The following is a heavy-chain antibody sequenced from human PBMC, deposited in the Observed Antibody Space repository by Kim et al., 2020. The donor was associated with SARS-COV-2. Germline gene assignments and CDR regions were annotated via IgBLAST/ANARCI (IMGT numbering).Heavy chain of an antibody. Sequence: NYAQKFQGRVTITADESTSTAYMELSSLRSEDTAVYYCARESRRGMATGYWGQGTLVTVSS. CDR3: ARESRRGMATGY. V-gene: IGHV1-69*01. J-gene: IGHJ4*02. D-gene: IGHD3-10*01.